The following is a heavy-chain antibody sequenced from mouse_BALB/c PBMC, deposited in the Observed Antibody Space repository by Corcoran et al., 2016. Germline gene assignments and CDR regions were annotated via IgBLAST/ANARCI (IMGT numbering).Heavy chain of an antibody. CDR1: GYTFTDYV. D-gene: IGHD3-3*01. V-gene: IGHV1-81*01. CDR3: ARSRVLGSSSFAY. CDR2: IYPGSGST. Sequence: QVQLQQSGPELVKPGASVKMSCKASGYTFTDYVISWVKQRTGQGLEWIGEIYPGSGSTYYNEKVKGKATLTADKSSNKAYMQISSLTSEDSAVYFCARSRVLGSSSFAYWGQGTLVTVSA. J-gene: IGHJ3*01.